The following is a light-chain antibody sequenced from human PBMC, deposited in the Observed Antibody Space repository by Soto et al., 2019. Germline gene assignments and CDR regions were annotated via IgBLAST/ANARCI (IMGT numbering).Light chain of an antibody. CDR2: SND. V-gene: IGLV1-47*02. CDR3: QSYDSSLRVV. J-gene: IGLJ3*02. Sequence: QSVLTQPPSASGTPGQRVTISCSGSSSNIETNDIFWHQQLPGSAPKLLIYSNDQRPSGVPDRFSASKSGTSASLAISGLRSEDEAEYYCQSYDSSLRVVFGGGTKLTVL. CDR1: SSNIETND.